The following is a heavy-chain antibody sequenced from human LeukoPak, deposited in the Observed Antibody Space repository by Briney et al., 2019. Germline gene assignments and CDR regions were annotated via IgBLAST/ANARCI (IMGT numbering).Heavy chain of an antibody. CDR3: VRSRQGSYFDY. V-gene: IGHV3-48*02. J-gene: IGHJ4*02. CDR1: RFSISGYS. Sequence: PGGSLRLSCAVSRFSISGYSMNWVRRAPGKGLEWVSYISSSGITMHYADSVKGRFTISRDNAKNSLYLQMNSLRDEDTAVYYCVRSRQGSYFDYWDQGTLVTVSS. CDR2: ISSSGITM. D-gene: IGHD6-13*01.